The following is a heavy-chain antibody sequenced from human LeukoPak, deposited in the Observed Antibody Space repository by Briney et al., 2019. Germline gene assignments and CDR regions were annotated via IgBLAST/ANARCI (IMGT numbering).Heavy chain of an antibody. Sequence: SETLSLTCTVSGGSIRSYYWSWIRQPPGKGLEWIGHVYYSGSTDYNPSLKSRVTISVDTSKNQFSLRLSSGTAADTAVYYCARSRYNSDHFDYGGQGTLVTVS. CDR3: ARSRYNSDHFDY. D-gene: IGHD1-1*01. V-gene: IGHV4-59*01. CDR1: GGSIRSYY. J-gene: IGHJ4*02. CDR2: VYYSGST.